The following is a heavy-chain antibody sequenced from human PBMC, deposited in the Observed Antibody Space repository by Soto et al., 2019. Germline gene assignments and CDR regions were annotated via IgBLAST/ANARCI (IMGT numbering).Heavy chain of an antibody. Sequence: VQLVESGGGLVQPGGSLRLSCAASGFTFSSYSMNWVRQAPGKGLEWISYVSSSSSTIYYADSVKGRFTIARDNAKNSLYLQMNRLRAEDTAVDYCAGEADYLNGFDPWGQGTLVTVSS. D-gene: IGHD4-17*01. J-gene: IGHJ5*02. CDR1: GFTFSSYS. CDR2: VSSSSSTI. CDR3: AGEADYLNGFDP. V-gene: IGHV3-48*01.